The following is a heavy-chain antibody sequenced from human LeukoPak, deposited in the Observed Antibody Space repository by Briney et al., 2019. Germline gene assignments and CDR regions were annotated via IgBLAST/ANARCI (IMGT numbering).Heavy chain of an antibody. J-gene: IGHJ4*02. CDR3: ARAGHYYDSSGYPLPDY. V-gene: IGHV4-4*02. Sequence: SGTLSLTCTVSGDSINSLDLWSWVRQPPGKGLEWIGEMYLSGTTHSNPSVKSRVTISIDKSKNQFSLKLSSVTAADTAVYYCARAGHYYDSSGYPLPDYWGQGTLVTVSS. D-gene: IGHD3-22*01. CDR2: MYLSGTT. CDR1: GDSINSLDL.